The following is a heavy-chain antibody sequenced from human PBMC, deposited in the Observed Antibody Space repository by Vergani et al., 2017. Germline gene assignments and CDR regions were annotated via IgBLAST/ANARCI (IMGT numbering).Heavy chain of an antibody. CDR3: ARESCSSTSCLIRRYYYYYMDV. J-gene: IGHJ6*03. V-gene: IGHV1-46*01. Sequence: QVQLVQSGAEVKKPGASVKVSCKASGYTFTSYYMHWVRQAPGQGLEWMGIINPSGGSTSYAQKFQGRVTMTRDTSTSTVYMELSSLRSEDTAVYYCARESCSSTSCLIRRYYYYYMDVWGKGTTVTVSS. D-gene: IGHD2-2*01. CDR1: GYTFTSYY. CDR2: INPSGGST.